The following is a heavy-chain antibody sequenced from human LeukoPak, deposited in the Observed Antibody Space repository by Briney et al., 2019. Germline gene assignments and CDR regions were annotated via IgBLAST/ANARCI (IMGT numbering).Heavy chain of an antibody. CDR2: ISADGGST. D-gene: IGHD3-22*01. CDR1: AFTFIDHR. V-gene: IGHV3-43*02. J-gene: IGHJ4*02. CDR3: ARDKGTYYYDSSPEGY. Sequence: GGSLKLSCAASAFTFIDHRMHWVRQAPGQGLEWVSLISADGGSTYYADSVKGRFTISRDNSKNSLYLQMNSLRAEDTAVYYCARDKGTYYYDSSPEGYWGQGTLVTVSS.